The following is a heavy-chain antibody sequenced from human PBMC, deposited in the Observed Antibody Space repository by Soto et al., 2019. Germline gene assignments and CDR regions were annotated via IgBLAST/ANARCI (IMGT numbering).Heavy chain of an antibody. CDR3: ARGSYNWNPLWPEGMDV. V-gene: IGHV1-46*01. CDR1: GYTFSSYA. J-gene: IGHJ6*02. Sequence: ASVKVSCKASGYTFSSYAMHWVRQAPGQRLEWMGIINPSGGNTSYAQKFQGRVTMTRDTSTSTVYMELSSLRSEDTAVYYCARGSYNWNPLWPEGMDVWGQGTTVTVSS. CDR2: INPSGGNT. D-gene: IGHD1-20*01.